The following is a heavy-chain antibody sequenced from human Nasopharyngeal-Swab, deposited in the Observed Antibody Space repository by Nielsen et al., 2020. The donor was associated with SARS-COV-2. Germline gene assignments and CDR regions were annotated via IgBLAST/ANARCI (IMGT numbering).Heavy chain of an antibody. CDR1: GFTFSSYW. D-gene: IGHD2-2*01. V-gene: IGHV3-7*01. CDR2: IKQDGSEK. Sequence: GGSLRLSCAASGFTFSSYWMSWVRQAPGKGLEWVANIKQDGSEKYYVDSVKGRFTISRDNAKNSLYLQMNSLRAEDTAVYYCARGGGLDIVVVPADYYYYMDVWGKGTTVTV. CDR3: ARGGGLDIVVVPADYYYYMDV. J-gene: IGHJ6*03.